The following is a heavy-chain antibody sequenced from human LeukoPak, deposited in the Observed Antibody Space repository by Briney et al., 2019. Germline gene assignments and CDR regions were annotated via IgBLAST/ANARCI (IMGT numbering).Heavy chain of an antibody. CDR2: RSRTNTYAT. V-gene: IGHV3-73*01. CDR3: TRGSQSDYYYGMDV. CDR1: GFTFSGSA. J-gene: IGHJ6*02. Sequence: GGSLRLSCAASGFTFSGSAMRSRTNTYATAYAASMKSRFTISRDDSKNTAYLQMNSLKTEDTAVYYCTRGSQSDYYYGMDVWGQGTTVTVSS.